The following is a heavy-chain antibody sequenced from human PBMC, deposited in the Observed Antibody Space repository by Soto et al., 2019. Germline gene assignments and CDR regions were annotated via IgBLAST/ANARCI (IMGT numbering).Heavy chain of an antibody. J-gene: IGHJ4*02. CDR3: ARDPSYGDYLDY. V-gene: IGHV3-33*01. D-gene: IGHD4-17*01. CDR2: IWYDGSNK. Sequence: GGSLRLSCAASGFTFSSYGMHWVRQAPGKGLEWVAVIWYDGSNKYYADSVKGRFTISRDNSKNTLYLQMNSLRAEDTAVYYCARDPSYGDYLDYWGQGTLVTVSS. CDR1: GFTFSSYG.